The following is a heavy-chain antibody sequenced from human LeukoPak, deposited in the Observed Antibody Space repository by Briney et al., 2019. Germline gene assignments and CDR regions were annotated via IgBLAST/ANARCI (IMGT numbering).Heavy chain of an antibody. D-gene: IGHD3-3*01. V-gene: IGHV4-38-2*02. CDR2: IYHSGST. CDR3: ARGNGEDFWSGYLAFDY. J-gene: IGHJ4*02. Sequence: ESGPTLVNPSETLSLTCTVSGYSISSGYYWGWIRQPPGKGLEWIVSIYHSGSTYYNPSLKSRGTISVDTSKNQFSLKLSSVTAADTAVYYCARGNGEDFWSGYLAFDYWGQGTLVTVSS. CDR1: GYSISSGYY.